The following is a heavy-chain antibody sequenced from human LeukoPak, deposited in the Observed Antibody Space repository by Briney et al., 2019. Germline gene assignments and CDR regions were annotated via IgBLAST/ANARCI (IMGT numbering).Heavy chain of an antibody. D-gene: IGHD2-2*01. Sequence: PSETLSLTCTVSSGSFRTNYWSWIRQPPGQGLEWIGYIFYNEGTSYNPSLKSRVTISVDTSNNQLSLKVNSVTAADTAMYYCVKSNSRYQPWTLDIWGRGTMVTVSS. CDR1: SGSFRTNY. CDR2: IFYNEGT. V-gene: IGHV4-59*01. J-gene: IGHJ3*02. CDR3: VKSNSRYQPWTLDI.